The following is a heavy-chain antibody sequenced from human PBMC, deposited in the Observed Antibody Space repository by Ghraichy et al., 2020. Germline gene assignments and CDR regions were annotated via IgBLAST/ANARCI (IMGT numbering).Heavy chain of an antibody. CDR3: ARGGWRGSYGMDY. CDR2: INHSGST. V-gene: IGHV4-34*01. Sequence: TLSLTCAVYGGSFSGYYWSWIRQPPGKGLEWIGEINHSGSTNYNPSLKSRVTISVDTSKNQFSLKLSSVTAADTAVYYCARGGWRGSYGMDYWGQGTLVTVSS. J-gene: IGHJ4*02. CDR1: GGSFSGYY. D-gene: IGHD1-26*01.